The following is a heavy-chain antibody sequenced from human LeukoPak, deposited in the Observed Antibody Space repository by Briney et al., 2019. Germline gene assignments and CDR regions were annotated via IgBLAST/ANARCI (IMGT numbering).Heavy chain of an antibody. CDR1: GYTFTSYG. CDR3: ASLREYCSSTSCYNWFDP. V-gene: IGHV1-18*01. D-gene: IGHD2-2*02. Sequence: GASVKVSCKASGYTFTSYGISWVRQAPGQGLEWMGWISAYNGNTNYAQRLQGRVTMTTDTSTSTAYMELRSLRSDDTAVYYCASLREYCSSTSCYNWFDPWGQGTLVTVSS. J-gene: IGHJ5*02. CDR2: ISAYNGNT.